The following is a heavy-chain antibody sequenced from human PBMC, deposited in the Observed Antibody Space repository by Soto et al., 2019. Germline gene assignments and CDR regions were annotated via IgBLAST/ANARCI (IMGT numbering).Heavy chain of an antibody. Sequence: SETLSLTCTVSGGSISSYYWSWIRQPPGKGLEWIGYIYYSGSTNYNPSLKSRVTISVDTSKNQFSLKLTSVTAADMAVYYCARDKITGLFDYRGQGLLVTVSS. D-gene: IGHD2-8*02. V-gene: IGHV4-59*12. CDR2: IYYSGST. CDR3: ARDKITGLFDY. CDR1: GGSISSYY. J-gene: IGHJ4*02.